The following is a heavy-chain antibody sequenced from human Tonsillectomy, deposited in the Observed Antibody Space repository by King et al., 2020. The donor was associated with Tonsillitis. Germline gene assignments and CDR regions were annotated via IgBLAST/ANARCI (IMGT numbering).Heavy chain of an antibody. J-gene: IGHJ4*02. CDR3: ASWTSSGWYRVY. CDR1: GGSISSHY. V-gene: IGHV4-4*07. D-gene: IGHD6-19*01. Sequence: VPLQESGLRLVKPSETLSLTCTVSGGSISSHYWTWIRQPAGKGLEWIGRIYTSGTTNYNPSLKSRLTLSVDTSENQSSLKLTSVTAADTAVYYCASWTSSGWYRVYWGQGTLVTVSS. CDR2: IYTSGTT.